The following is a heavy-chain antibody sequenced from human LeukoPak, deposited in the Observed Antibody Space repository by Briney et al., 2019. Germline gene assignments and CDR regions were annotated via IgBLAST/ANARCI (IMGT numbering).Heavy chain of an antibody. CDR1: GYTFTSYD. V-gene: IGHV1-2*02. D-gene: IGHD2-2*01. CDR3: AILPEDIVVVPAGG. J-gene: IGHJ4*02. Sequence: ASVKVSCKASGYTFTSYDINWVRQATGQGLEWMGWINPNSGGTNYAQKFQGRVTMTRDTSISTAYMELSRLRSDDTAVYYCAILPEDIVVVPAGGWGQGTLVTVSS. CDR2: INPNSGGT.